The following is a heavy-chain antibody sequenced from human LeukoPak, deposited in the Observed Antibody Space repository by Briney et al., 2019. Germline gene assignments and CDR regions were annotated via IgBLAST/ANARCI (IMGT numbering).Heavy chain of an antibody. V-gene: IGHV4-59*07. CDR3: ARVIRPPGGYFDY. Sequence: PSDTLSLTCTVSGGSISSYYWSWIRQPPAKGLEWIGYLYYSGSTNCNPSLKSRVTMSVDTSNNQFSLRVSSLTAADTAVYYCARVIRPPGGYFDYWGQGTLVTVSS. CDR1: GGSISSYY. J-gene: IGHJ4*02. D-gene: IGHD2/OR15-2a*01. CDR2: LYYSGST.